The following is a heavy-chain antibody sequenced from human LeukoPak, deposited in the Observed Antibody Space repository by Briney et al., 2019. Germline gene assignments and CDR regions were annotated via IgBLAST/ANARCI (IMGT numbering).Heavy chain of an antibody. Sequence: SETLSLTCAVYGGSFSGYYWSWIRQPPGKGLEWIGEINHSGSTNYNPSLKSRVTISVDTSKNQFSLKLSSVTAADTGVYYCARTYYDYVWGSPKLFDYWGQGTLVTVSS. J-gene: IGHJ4*02. CDR1: GGSFSGYY. CDR3: ARTYYDYVWGSPKLFDY. V-gene: IGHV4-34*01. D-gene: IGHD3-16*01. CDR2: INHSGST.